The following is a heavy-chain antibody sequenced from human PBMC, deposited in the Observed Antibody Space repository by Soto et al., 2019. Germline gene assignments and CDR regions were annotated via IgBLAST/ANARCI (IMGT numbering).Heavy chain of an antibody. CDR1: VGSISSSNW. V-gene: IGHV4-4*02. D-gene: IGHD1-26*01. Sequence: SETLYLTCAVSVGSISSSNWWSWVRQPPGRGLEWIGEIYHSGSTNYNPSLKSRVTISVDKSKNQFSLKLSSVTAADTAVYYCARTSGSYFLLAFDIWGQGTMVTVSS. CDR2: IYHSGST. J-gene: IGHJ3*02. CDR3: ARTSGSYFLLAFDI.